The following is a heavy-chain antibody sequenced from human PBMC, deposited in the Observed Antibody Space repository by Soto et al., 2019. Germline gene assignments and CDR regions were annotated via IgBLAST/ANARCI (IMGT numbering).Heavy chain of an antibody. J-gene: IGHJ3*02. CDR2: IYWNDDK. Sequence: SGPTLVNPTQPLTLTCTFSGFSLSTSGVGVGWIRQPPGKALEWLALIYWNDDKRYSPSLKSRLTITKDTSKNQVLLTMTNMDPVDTATYYFPHSLYSSSWYGWGAFDIWGQVTMVTVSS. CDR1: GFSLSTSGVG. CDR3: PHSLYSSSWYGWGAFDI. V-gene: IGHV2-5*01. D-gene: IGHD6-13*01.